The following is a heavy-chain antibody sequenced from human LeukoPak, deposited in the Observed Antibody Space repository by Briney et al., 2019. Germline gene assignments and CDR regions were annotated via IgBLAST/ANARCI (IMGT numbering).Heavy chain of an antibody. D-gene: IGHD3-16*01. Sequence: ASVKVSCKASGYTFTSYGISWVRQAPGQGLEWMGWISAYNGNTNYAQKLQGRVTMTADTSTSTAYMELRSLRSDDTAVYYCARDKPQARLTGPLFDYWGQGTLVTVSS. J-gene: IGHJ4*02. V-gene: IGHV1-18*01. CDR2: ISAYNGNT. CDR3: ARDKPQARLTGPLFDY. CDR1: GYTFTSYG.